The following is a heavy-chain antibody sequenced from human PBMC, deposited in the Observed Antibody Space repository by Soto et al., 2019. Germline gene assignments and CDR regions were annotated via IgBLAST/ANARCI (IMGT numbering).Heavy chain of an antibody. CDR2: ISAYNGNT. CDR1: GYTFTSYG. Sequence: ASVKVSCKASGYTFTSYGISWVRQAPGQGREWMGWISAYNGNTNYAQKLQGRVTKTTDTSTSTAYVELRSLRSDDTAGYYCARKYRDLGAAGYYYYYMDVWGKGTTVTVSS. CDR3: ARKYRDLGAAGYYYYYMDV. J-gene: IGHJ6*03. V-gene: IGHV1-18*01. D-gene: IGHD6-25*01.